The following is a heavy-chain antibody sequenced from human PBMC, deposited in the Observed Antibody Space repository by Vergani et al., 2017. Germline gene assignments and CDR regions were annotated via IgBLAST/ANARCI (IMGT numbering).Heavy chain of an antibody. CDR2: IYRTGRT. V-gene: IGHV4-38-2*02. Sequence: QVQLQESGPGLVKPSETLSLTCTVSGFSIDNGYYWDWIRQPPGKGLEWIGSIYRTGRTHFNPSLKSRVTISVDTSNNHFSLGLNSLTAADTAVYYCARRSGIVYDIFSGTQSFFDFWGQGTLVTVSS. J-gene: IGHJ4*02. CDR3: ARRSGIVYDIFSGTQSFFDF. D-gene: IGHD3-9*01. CDR1: GFSIDNGYY.